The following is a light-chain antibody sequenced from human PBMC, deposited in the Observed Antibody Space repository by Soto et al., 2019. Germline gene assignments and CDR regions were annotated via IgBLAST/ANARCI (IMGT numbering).Light chain of an antibody. CDR1: QNLGSGY. Sequence: VMTQSPGTLSLSPLERDTLSCKASQNLGSGYLAWYQQKPGQAHRIIIYAASSRATGIKDRFSGSGSGTDFSLTIRRLEPEEFAVYYCQKYDTSHRTGGQGNQVDIK. CDR2: AAS. V-gene: IGKV3-20*01. J-gene: IGKJ1*01. CDR3: QKYDTSHRT.